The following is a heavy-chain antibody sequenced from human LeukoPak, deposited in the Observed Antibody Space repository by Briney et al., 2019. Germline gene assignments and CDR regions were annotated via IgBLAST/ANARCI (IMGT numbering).Heavy chain of an antibody. D-gene: IGHD3-16*01. CDR3: ARGGGSYGHDAFDI. CDR1: GFTFSTYS. Sequence: GGSLRLSCAAYGFTFSTYSMNWVRQAPGKGLEWVSYISSSTSTIYYADSVKGRFTISRDNAKNSLYLQMNSLRAEDTAVYYCARGGGSYGHDAFDIWGQGTMVTVSS. J-gene: IGHJ3*02. CDR2: ISSSTSTI. V-gene: IGHV3-48*01.